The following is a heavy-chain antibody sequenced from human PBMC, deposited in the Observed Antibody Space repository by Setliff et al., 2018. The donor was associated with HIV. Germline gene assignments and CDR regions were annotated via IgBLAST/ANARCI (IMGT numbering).Heavy chain of an antibody. J-gene: IGHJ5*02. V-gene: IGHV4-38-2*02. D-gene: IGHD2-2*01. CDR1: GYSIDSGHY. CDR2: IYRIGST. Sequence: SETLSLTCDVSGYSIDSGHYWGWIRQPPGRGLEWIGTIYRIGSTYYNPSLKSRVTMTVDTSKNQFSLKLTSVTAADTAVYYCAREEGCSSATCRATYNWFDPWGQGTLVTVSS. CDR3: AREEGCSSATCRATYNWFDP.